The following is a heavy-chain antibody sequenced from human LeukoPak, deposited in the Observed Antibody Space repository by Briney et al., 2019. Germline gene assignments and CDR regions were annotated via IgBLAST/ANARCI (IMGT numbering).Heavy chain of an antibody. CDR3: ARRRLWFGELPIDY. D-gene: IGHD3-10*01. Sequence: SETLSLTCIVSGGSISSSSYYWGWIRQPPGKGLKWIGSIYYSGSTYYNPSLKSRITVSVDTSKNQFSLKLSSVTAADTAVYYCARRRLWFGELPIDYWGQGTLVTVSS. CDR2: IYYSGST. V-gene: IGHV4-39*07. CDR1: GGSISSSSYY. J-gene: IGHJ4*02.